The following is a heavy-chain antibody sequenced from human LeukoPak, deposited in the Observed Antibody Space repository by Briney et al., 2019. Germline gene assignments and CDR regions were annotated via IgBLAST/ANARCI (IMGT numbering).Heavy chain of an antibody. CDR2: INPNRGGT. Sequence: ASVNVSCKASGYTFTGYYMHWVRQAPGQGLEWMGRINPNRGGTNHAQKFQGRVTMTRDTSISTAYMELSRLRSDDTAVYYCAGDRFHLGYCSGGSCYSLWFDPWGQGTLITVSS. CDR1: GYTFTGYY. J-gene: IGHJ5*02. CDR3: AGDRFHLGYCSGGSCYSLWFDP. D-gene: IGHD2-15*01. V-gene: IGHV1-2*06.